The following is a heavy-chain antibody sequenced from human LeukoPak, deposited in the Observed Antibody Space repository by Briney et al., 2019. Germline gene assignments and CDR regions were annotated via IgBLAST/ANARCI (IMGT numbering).Heavy chain of an antibody. V-gene: IGHV1-2*02. J-gene: IGHJ4*02. CDR3: ARDLGCTSTSCYAFDY. CDR2: INPNSGGT. D-gene: IGHD2-2*01. Sequence: GASVKVSCKASGYTFTGYYMRWVRQAPGQGLEWMGWINPNSGGTNYAQKFQGRVTMTRDTSISTAFMELSRLRSDDTAVYYCARDLGCTSTSCYAFDYWGQGTLVTVSS. CDR1: GYTFTGYY.